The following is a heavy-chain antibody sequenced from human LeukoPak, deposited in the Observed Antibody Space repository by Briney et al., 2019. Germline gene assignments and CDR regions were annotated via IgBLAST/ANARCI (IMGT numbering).Heavy chain of an antibody. CDR3: AREGGAYCGGDCYSHAIDY. V-gene: IGHV1-69*04. CDR1: GGTFRHYA. J-gene: IGHJ4*02. Sequence: GSSVKVSCKASGGTFRHYAISWVRQAPGQGLEWMGRIIHILGIANYAQKFQGRVTITADKSTSTAYMELSSLRSEDTAVYYCAREGGAYCGGDCYSHAIDYWGQGTLVTVSS. CDR2: IIHILGIA. D-gene: IGHD2-21*02.